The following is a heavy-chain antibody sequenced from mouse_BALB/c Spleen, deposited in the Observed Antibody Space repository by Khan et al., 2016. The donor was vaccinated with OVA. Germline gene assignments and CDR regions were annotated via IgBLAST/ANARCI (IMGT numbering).Heavy chain of an antibody. CDR3: ASAGPYYGNYGAWFAY. Sequence: QVQLQQSGAELARPGASVKMSCKASGYTFTSYMIHWVKQRPGQGLEWIGYINPSSGYTNYNQKFKDKATLTADKSSSTAYMQLSSLTSEDSAVYYCASAGPYYGNYGAWFAYWGQGTLVTVSA. V-gene: IGHV1-4*01. D-gene: IGHD2-10*01. J-gene: IGHJ3*01. CDR1: GYTFTSYM. CDR2: INPSSGYT.